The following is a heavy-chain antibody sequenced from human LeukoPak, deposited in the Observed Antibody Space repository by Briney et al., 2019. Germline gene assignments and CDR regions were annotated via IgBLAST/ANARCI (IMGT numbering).Heavy chain of an antibody. CDR3: ARHARHGCSGGSCSDYYYYYMDV. CDR2: ISAYNGNT. D-gene: IGHD2-15*01. V-gene: IGHV1-18*01. J-gene: IGHJ6*03. CDR1: GYTFTSYG. Sequence: ASVKVSCKASGYTFTSYGISWVRQAPGQGLEWMGWISAYNGNTNYAQKLQGRVTMTTDTSTSTAYMELRSLRSDDTAVYYCARHARHGCSGGSCSDYYYYYMDVWGKGTTVTISS.